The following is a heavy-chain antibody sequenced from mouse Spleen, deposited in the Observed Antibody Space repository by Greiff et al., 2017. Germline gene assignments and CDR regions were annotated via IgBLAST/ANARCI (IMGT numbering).Heavy chain of an antibody. CDR3: ARQGAARATYRVAY. Sequence: EVQRVESGGGLVKPGGSLKLSCAASGFPFSSYAMSWVRQTPEKRLEWVAAINSNGGSTYYPDTVKDRFTISRDNAKNTLYQQMSSLRSEDTALDNCARQGAARATYRVAYWGEGTLVTVSA. CDR2: INSNGGST. J-gene: IGHJ3*01. D-gene: IGHD3-1*01. V-gene: IGHV5-6-2*01. CDR1: GFPFSSYA.